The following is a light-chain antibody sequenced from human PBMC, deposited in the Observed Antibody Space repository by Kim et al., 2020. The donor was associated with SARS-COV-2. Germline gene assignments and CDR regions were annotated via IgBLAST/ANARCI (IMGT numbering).Light chain of an antibody. CDR2: GAS. CDR3: QQYNNWPPIT. CDR1: QSVSSN. V-gene: IGKV3-15*01. J-gene: IGKJ5*01. Sequence: SPGQRATLSCRASQSVSSNLAWYQQKPGQAPRLLSYGASTRATGIPARFSGSESGTEFTLTLSSLQSEDFAVYYCQQYNNWPPITFGQGTRLEIK.